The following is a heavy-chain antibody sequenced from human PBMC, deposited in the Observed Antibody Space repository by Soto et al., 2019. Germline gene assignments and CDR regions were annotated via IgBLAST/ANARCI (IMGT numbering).Heavy chain of an antibody. CDR2: ISYDGSNK. CDR3: ARDYPGGYGDKGYAGVESDSHDAFDI. J-gene: IGHJ3*02. D-gene: IGHD4-17*01. CDR1: GFTFSSYA. V-gene: IGHV3-30-3*01. Sequence: GGSLRLSCAASGFTFSSYAMHWVRQAPGKGLEWVAVISYDGSNKYYADSVKGRFTISRDNSKNTLYLQMNSLRAEDTAVYYCARDYPGGYGDKGYAGVESDSHDAFDIWGQGTMVTVSS.